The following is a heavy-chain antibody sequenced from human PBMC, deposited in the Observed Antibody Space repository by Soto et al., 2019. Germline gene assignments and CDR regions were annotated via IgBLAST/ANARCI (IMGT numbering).Heavy chain of an antibody. CDR1: GYTFTDYY. D-gene: IGHD4-17*01. V-gene: IGHV1-2*02. CDR3: ARDPPTYGDYVSYYAFDI. Sequence: AASVKVSCKASGYTFTDYYMHWVRQAPGQGLEWMGWINPNSGGTNYAQKFQGRVTMTRDTSISTAYMDLSRLRSDDTAVYYCARDPPTYGDYVSYYAFDIWGQGTMVTVSS. J-gene: IGHJ3*02. CDR2: INPNSGGT.